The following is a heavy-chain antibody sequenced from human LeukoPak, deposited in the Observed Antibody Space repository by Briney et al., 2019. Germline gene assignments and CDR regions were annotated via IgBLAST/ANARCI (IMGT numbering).Heavy chain of an antibody. V-gene: IGHV3-9*01. CDR2: ISWNSGSI. CDR1: GFTFDDYA. CDR3: ACQLLGEAFDI. J-gene: IGHJ3*02. Sequence: GRSLRLSCAASGFTFDDYAMHWVRHAPGKGLEWVSGISWNSGSIVYADSVKGRFTISRDNAKNSLYLQMNSLRAEDTALYYCACQLLGEAFDIWGQGAMVTVSS. D-gene: IGHD2-2*01.